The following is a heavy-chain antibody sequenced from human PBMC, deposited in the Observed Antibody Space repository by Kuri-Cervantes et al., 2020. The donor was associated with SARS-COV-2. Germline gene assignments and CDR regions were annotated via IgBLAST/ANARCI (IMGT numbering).Heavy chain of an antibody. CDR3: AVGRNYGPEPGKESLDY. CDR2: INPNSGGT. D-gene: IGHD3-10*01. J-gene: IGHJ4*02. CDR1: GYTFTGYY. Sequence: ASVKVSCKASGYTFTGYYMHWVRQAPGQGLEWMEWINPNSGGTDYAQKFQGWVTMTRDTPISTAYMELSRLTSDDTAVYYCAVGRNYGPEPGKESLDYWGQGTLVTVSS. V-gene: IGHV1-2*04.